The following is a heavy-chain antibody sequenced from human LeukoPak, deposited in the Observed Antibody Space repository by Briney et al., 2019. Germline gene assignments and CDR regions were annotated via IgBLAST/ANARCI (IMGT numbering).Heavy chain of an antibody. CDR3: ATDAEYDSSGYYFH. D-gene: IGHD3-22*01. V-gene: IGHV3-9*01. J-gene: IGHJ4*02. CDR1: GFTFDDYA. CDR2: ISWNSGSI. Sequence: GRSLRLSCAASGFTFDDYAMHWVRQAPGKGLEWVSGISWNSGSIGYADSVKGRFTISRDNAKNSLYLQMNSLRAEDTALYYCATDAEYDSSGYYFHWGQGTLVTVSS.